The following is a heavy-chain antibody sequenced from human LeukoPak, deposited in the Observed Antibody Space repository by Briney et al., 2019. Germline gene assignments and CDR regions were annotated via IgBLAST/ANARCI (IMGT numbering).Heavy chain of an antibody. CDR1: GYTFTSYY. CDR2: INPSGGST. Sequence: ASVKVSCKASGYTFTSYYMHWVRQAPGQGLEWMGIINPSGGSTSYAQKFQGRVTMTRDTSTSTVYMELSSLRSEDTAVYYCASYSSSSIGWDYYYYYYGMDVWGQGTTVTVSS. CDR3: ASYSSSSIGWDYYYYYYGMDV. J-gene: IGHJ6*02. V-gene: IGHV1-46*01. D-gene: IGHD6-6*01.